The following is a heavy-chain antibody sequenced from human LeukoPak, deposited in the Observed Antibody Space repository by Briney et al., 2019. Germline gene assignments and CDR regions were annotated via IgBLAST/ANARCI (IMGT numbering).Heavy chain of an antibody. J-gene: IGHJ4*02. CDR3: AKERRYYDILTGYLDY. Sequence: PGGSLRLSCAASGFTFSDYAMNWVRQAPGKGLEWVSAISGSGGSTYYADSVKGRFTISRDNSKNTLYLQMNSLRAEDTAVYYCAKERRYYDILTGYLDYWGQGTLVTVSS. CDR2: ISGSGGST. D-gene: IGHD3-9*01. V-gene: IGHV3-23*01. CDR1: GFTFSDYA.